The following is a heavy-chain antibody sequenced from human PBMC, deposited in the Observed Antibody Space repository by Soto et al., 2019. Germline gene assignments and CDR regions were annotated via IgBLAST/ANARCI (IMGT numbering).Heavy chain of an antibody. J-gene: IGHJ3*02. CDR3: ARDTWELPLDI. V-gene: IGHV4-30-4*01. D-gene: IGHD1-26*01. CDR1: GGSMSSGDYY. CDR2: IYYTGST. Sequence: QVHLQESGPGLVKPSQALSLTCTVSGGSMSSGDYYWSWIRQPPGKGLEWVGSIYYTGSTYYNPSLKSRVTISLDTSKHQFSLRLRSVTAADTAVYYCARDTWELPLDIWGHGPMVTVSS.